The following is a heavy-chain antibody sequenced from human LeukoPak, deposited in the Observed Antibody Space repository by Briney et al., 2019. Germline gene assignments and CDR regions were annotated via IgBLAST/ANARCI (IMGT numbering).Heavy chain of an antibody. V-gene: IGHV4-39*07. Sequence: SETLSLTCTVSGGSISSSSYYWGWIRQPPGKGLEWIGSIYYSGSTYYNPSLKSRVTISVDTSKNQFSLKLSSVTAADTAVYYCARVNGYSYGPLGMDVWGQGTTVTVSS. CDR3: ARVNGYSYGPLGMDV. J-gene: IGHJ6*02. D-gene: IGHD5-18*01. CDR2: IYYSGST. CDR1: GGSISSSSYY.